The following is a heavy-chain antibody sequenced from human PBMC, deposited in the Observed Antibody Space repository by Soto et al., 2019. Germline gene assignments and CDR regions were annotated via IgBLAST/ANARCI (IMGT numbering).Heavy chain of an antibody. CDR3: ATAEVDY. CDR1: GFTFANHW. J-gene: IGHJ4*02. Sequence: GGSLRLSCAVSGFTFANHWMHWVRQAPGKGLEWVSRMNSDGGTTDYADSVKGRFTVSXXXXXXTXYXQMXXLRAEDTAVYYCATAEVDYWGPGTLFTVSS. CDR2: MNSDGGTT. V-gene: IGHV3-74*01.